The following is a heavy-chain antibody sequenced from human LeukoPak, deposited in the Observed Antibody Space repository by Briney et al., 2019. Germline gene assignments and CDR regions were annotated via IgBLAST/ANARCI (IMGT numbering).Heavy chain of an antibody. D-gene: IGHD5-12*01. J-gene: IGHJ5*02. CDR3: ARDSESGYTNWFDP. V-gene: IGHV3-48*01. CDR2: ISSSSSTI. CDR1: GFTFSSYS. Sequence: GGSLRLSCAASGFTFSSYSMNWVRQAQGKGLEGVSYISSSSSTIYYADSVKGRFTISRDNAKNSLYLQMNSLRAEDTAVYYCARDSESGYTNWFDPWGQGTLVTVSS.